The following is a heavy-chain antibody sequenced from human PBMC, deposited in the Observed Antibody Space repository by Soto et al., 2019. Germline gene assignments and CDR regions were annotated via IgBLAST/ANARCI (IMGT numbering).Heavy chain of an antibody. Sequence: QVQLQESGPGLVKPSETLSLTCTVSGGSVSSGSYYWSWIRQPPGKGLEWIGYIYYSGSTNYNPSLKSRVTISVDTSKNQFSLKLSSVTAADTAVYYCARSRDLYFDYWGQGTLVTVSS. V-gene: IGHV4-61*01. J-gene: IGHJ4*02. CDR2: IYYSGST. CDR3: ARSRDLYFDY. CDR1: GGSVSSGSYY.